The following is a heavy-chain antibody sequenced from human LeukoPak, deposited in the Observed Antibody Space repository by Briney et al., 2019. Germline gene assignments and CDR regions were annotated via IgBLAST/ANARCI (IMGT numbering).Heavy chain of an antibody. CDR3: ARWAYGSGSYFYFDY. CDR2: IYYRGST. CDR1: GGSISSYY. D-gene: IGHD3-10*01. J-gene: IGHJ4*02. Sequence: PSETLSLTCTVSGGSISSYYWSWIRQPPGKGLEGMGYIYYRGSTKYHPSLKSRVTISVDTSKNQFSLKLSSVTAADTAVYYCARWAYGSGSYFYFDYWGQGTLVTVSS. V-gene: IGHV4-59*01.